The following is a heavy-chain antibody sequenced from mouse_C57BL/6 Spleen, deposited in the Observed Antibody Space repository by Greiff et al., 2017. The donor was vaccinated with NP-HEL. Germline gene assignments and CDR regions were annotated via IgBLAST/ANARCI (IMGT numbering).Heavy chain of an antibody. CDR1: GYTFTSYW. CDR3: ARGEELGFAY. CDR2: IDPSDSYT. D-gene: IGHD4-1*01. J-gene: IGHJ3*01. Sequence: VQLQQPGAELVMPGASVKLSCKASGYTFTSYWMHWVKQRPGQGLEWIGEIDPSDSYTNYNQKFKGKSTLTVDKSSITAYMQLSSLTSEDSAVYYCARGEELGFAYWGQGTLVTVSA. V-gene: IGHV1-69*01.